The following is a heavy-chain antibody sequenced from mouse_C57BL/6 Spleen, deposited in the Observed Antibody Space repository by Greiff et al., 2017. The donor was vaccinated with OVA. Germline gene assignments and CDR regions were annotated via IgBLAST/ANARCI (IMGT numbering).Heavy chain of an antibody. CDR1: GFTFSDYY. D-gene: IGHD2-4*01. Sequence: EVHLVESEGGLVQPGSSMKLSCTASGFTFSDYYMAWVRQVPEKGLEWVANINYDGSSTYYLDSLKSRFIISRDNAKNILYLQMSSLKSEDTATYYCAIYYDYDGWYFEVWGTGTTVTVSS. CDR3: AIYYDYDGWYFEV. CDR2: INYDGSST. V-gene: IGHV5-16*01. J-gene: IGHJ1*03.